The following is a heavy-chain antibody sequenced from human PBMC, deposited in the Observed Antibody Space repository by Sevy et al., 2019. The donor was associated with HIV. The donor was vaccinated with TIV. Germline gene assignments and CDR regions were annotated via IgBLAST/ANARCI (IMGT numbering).Heavy chain of an antibody. V-gene: IGHV3-23*01. D-gene: IGHD2-15*01. Sequence: GGSLRLSCAASGFIFSTYTMTWVRQAPGKGLEWVSGISGSGGGTYYADSLKGRFTIFRDNSKSTVHLQMNSLRAEDTAAYYCAKGDRTFYALDVWGQGTTVTVSS. CDR3: AKGDRTFYALDV. CDR2: ISGSGGGT. CDR1: GFIFSTYT. J-gene: IGHJ6*02.